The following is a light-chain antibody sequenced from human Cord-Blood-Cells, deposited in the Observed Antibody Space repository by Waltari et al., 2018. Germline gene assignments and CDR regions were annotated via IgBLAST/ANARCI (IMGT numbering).Light chain of an antibody. CDR1: SSDVGSYNL. Sequence: QSALTQPASVSGSPGQSITISCTGTSSDVGSYNLVSWYQQHPGKAPKLMIYEVSKRPSGVSNRFSGSKAGNTASLTSSGRQAEDEADYYCCSYAGSSTYVFGTGTKVTVL. V-gene: IGLV2-23*02. CDR2: EVS. CDR3: CSYAGSSTYV. J-gene: IGLJ1*01.